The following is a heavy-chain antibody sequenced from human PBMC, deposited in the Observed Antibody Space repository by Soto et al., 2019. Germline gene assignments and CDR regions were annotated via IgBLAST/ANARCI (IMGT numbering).Heavy chain of an antibody. CDR1: GFTFSNAW. Sequence: PGGSLRLSCAASGFTFSNAWMSWVRQAPGKGLEWVGRIKSKTDGGTTDYAAPVKGRFTISRDDSKNTLYLQMNSLKTEDTAAYYCTTPRYYDSSGSDYWGQGTLVTVSS. CDR2: IKSKTDGGTT. CDR3: TTPRYYDSSGSDY. D-gene: IGHD3-22*01. V-gene: IGHV3-15*01. J-gene: IGHJ4*02.